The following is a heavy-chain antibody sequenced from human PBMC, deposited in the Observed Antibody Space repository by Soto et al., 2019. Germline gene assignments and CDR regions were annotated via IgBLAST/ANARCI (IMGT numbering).Heavy chain of an antibody. CDR1: GGYISSSSYY. Sequence: TSETLSLTCTVSGGYISSSSYYWGWIRQPPGKGLEWIGSIYYSGSTYYNPSLKSRVTISVDTSKNQFSLKLSSVTAADTAVYYCASGLGAAAGTYFYYYYYGMDVWGQGTTVTVSS. V-gene: IGHV4-39*01. CDR2: IYYSGST. D-gene: IGHD6-13*01. CDR3: ASGLGAAAGTYFYYYYYGMDV. J-gene: IGHJ6*02.